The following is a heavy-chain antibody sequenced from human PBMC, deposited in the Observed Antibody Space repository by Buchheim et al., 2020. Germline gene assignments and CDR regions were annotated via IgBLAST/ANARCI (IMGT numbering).Heavy chain of an antibody. D-gene: IGHD3-3*01. CDR3: SRDWHTIFGVVRAPRFDY. CDR1: GFTFSSYW. Sequence: EVQLVESGGGLVQPGGSLRLSCAASGFTFSSYWMSWVRQAPGKGLEWVANIKQDGSEKYYVDSVKGRFTISRDNAKNSLYLQMNSLRAEDTAVYYCSRDWHTIFGVVRAPRFDYWGQGTL. J-gene: IGHJ4*02. V-gene: IGHV3-7*01. CDR2: IKQDGSEK.